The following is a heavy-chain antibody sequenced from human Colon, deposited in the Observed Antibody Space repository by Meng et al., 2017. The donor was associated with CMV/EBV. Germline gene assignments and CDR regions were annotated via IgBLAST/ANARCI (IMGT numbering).Heavy chain of an antibody. CDR3: ARGRRYCTSDSCYIFDS. CDR1: GFTFSIYA. V-gene: IGHV3-30*14. D-gene: IGHD2-2*02. CDR2: VSSDGSKK. J-gene: IGHJ4*02. Sequence: GESLKISCAASGFTFSIYAMHWVRQAPGKGLEWVAVVSSDGSKKYYADSVRDRFTISRDNSKNTVYLQMNNVRPEDTAIYYCARGRRYCTSDSCYIFDSWGQGTLVTVSS.